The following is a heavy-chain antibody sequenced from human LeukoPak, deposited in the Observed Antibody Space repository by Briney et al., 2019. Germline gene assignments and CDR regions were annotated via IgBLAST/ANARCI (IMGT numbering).Heavy chain of an antibody. CDR1: GFTFSSYA. V-gene: IGHV3-23*01. CDR2: ISGSGGST. D-gene: IGHD3-22*01. Sequence: GGSLRLSCGASGFTFSSYAMSWVRQAPGKGLEWVSAISGSGGSTYYADSVKGRFTISRDNSKNTLYLQMNSLRAEDTAVYYCAKEPLHSYNYDSSGYWRAMDYWGQGTLVTVSS. J-gene: IGHJ4*02. CDR3: AKEPLHSYNYDSSGYWRAMDY.